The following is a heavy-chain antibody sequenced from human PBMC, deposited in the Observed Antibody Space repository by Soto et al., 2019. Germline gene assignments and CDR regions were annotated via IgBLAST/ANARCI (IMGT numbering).Heavy chain of an antibody. CDR3: ARARRDRRGEGQYYYGSGSYYNPLDY. CDR2: INHSGST. V-gene: IGHV4-34*01. CDR1: GGSFSGYY. J-gene: IGHJ4*02. Sequence: SETLSLTCAVYGGSFSGYYWSWIRQPPGKGLEWIGEINHSGSTNYNPSLKSRVTISVDTSKNQFSLKLSSVTAADTAVYYCARARRDRRGEGQYYYGSGSYYNPLDYWGQGTLVTVSS. D-gene: IGHD3-10*01.